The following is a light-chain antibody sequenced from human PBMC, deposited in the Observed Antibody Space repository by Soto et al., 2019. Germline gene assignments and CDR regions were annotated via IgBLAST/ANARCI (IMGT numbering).Light chain of an antibody. CDR3: QQYNNGPTYT. Sequence: EIVMTQSPATLSVSPGERATLSCRASQSVSSSLAWYQQKPGQAPRLLIYGASTRVTGIPARFSGSGSGTEFTLTISSPQSEDFAVYYCQQYNNGPTYTFGQGTKLEIK. CDR2: GAS. CDR1: QSVSSS. V-gene: IGKV3-15*01. J-gene: IGKJ2*01.